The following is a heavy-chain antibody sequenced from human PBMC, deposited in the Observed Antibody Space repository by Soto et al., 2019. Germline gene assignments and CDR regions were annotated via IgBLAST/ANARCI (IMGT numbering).Heavy chain of an antibody. Sequence: GGSLRLSCAASGFTFDDYAMHWVRQAPGKGLEWVSGISWNSGSIGYADSVKGRFTISRDNAKNSLYLQMNSLRAEDTALYYCAKRGQSHAFDIWGQGTMVTVSS. CDR3: AKRGQSHAFDI. D-gene: IGHD3-10*01. J-gene: IGHJ3*02. CDR1: GFTFDDYA. V-gene: IGHV3-9*01. CDR2: ISWNSGSI.